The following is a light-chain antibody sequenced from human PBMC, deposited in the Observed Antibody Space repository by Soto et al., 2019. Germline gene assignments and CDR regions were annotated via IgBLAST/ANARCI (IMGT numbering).Light chain of an antibody. J-gene: IGKJ4*01. Sequence: EIVLTQSPGTLSLSPGERATLSCRASQSVRSTYLAWYQQKPGQAPRLLIYGASSSATGIPDRFSGSGSGTDVTLTISRLEPEDVAVYYCQHYGSLVLTFGGGTKVEIK. V-gene: IGKV3-20*01. CDR3: QHYGSLVLT. CDR1: QSVRSTY. CDR2: GAS.